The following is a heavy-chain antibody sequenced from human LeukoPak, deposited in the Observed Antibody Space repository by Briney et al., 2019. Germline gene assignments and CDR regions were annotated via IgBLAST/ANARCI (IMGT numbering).Heavy chain of an antibody. V-gene: IGHV1-69*04. CDR2: IIPILGIA. CDR3: ARDGSTIFGVVPGDY. Sequence: ASVKVSCKASGYTFTNYGISWVRQAPGQGLEWMGRIIPILGIANYAQKFQGRVTITADKSTSTAYMELSSLRSEDTAVYYCARDGSTIFGVVPGDYWGQGTLVTVSS. D-gene: IGHD3-3*01. CDR1: GYTFTNYG. J-gene: IGHJ4*02.